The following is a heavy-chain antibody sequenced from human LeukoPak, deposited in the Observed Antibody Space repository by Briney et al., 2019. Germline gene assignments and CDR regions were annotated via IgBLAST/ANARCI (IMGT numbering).Heavy chain of an antibody. CDR2: IYTSGST. D-gene: IGHD6-19*01. CDR1: GGSISSYY. CDR3: ARHVNAGIAVAGFDY. V-gene: IGHV4-4*09. J-gene: IGHJ4*02. Sequence: SETLSLTCTVSGGSISSYYWSWIRQPPGKGLEWIGYIYTSGSTNYNPSLKSRVTISVDTSKHQFSLKLSSVTAADTGVYYCARHVNAGIAVAGFDYRRQGTLVTVSS.